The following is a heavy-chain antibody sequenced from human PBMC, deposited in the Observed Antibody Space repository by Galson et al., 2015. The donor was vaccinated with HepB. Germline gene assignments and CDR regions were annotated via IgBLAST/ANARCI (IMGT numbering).Heavy chain of an antibody. D-gene: IGHD3-22*01. V-gene: IGHV3-23*01. Sequence: SLRLSCAASGSTFSSYAMSWVRQAPGKGLEWVSAISGSGGSTYYADSVKGRFTISRDNSKNTLYLQMNSLRAEDTAVYYCAKLPYYYDSSGYYESVAAGGEHYFDYWGQGTLVTVSS. CDR1: GSTFSSYA. CDR2: ISGSGGST. J-gene: IGHJ4*02. CDR3: AKLPYYYDSSGYYESVAAGGEHYFDY.